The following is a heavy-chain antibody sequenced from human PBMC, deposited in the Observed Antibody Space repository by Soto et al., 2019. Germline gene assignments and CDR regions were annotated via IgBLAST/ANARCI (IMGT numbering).Heavy chain of an antibody. J-gene: IGHJ6*02. CDR2: TIPALGKT. V-gene: IGHV1-69*10. D-gene: IGHD3-10*01. Sequence: ASVKVSCKTSGDNFKKNVFTWVRQAPGQGLEWMGGTIPALGKTHYIEKFQGRVTITVDDATRTVYMEVRDLTSEDTAIYYCASGPFRPYAMDVWGQGTTVTVSS. CDR3: ASGPFRPYAMDV. CDR1: GDNFKKNV.